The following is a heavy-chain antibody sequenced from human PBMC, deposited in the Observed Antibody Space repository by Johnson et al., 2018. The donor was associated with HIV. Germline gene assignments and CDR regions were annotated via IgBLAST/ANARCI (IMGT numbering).Heavy chain of an antibody. CDR2: ISYDGSNK. J-gene: IGHJ3*02. Sequence: QEQLVESGGGVVQPGRSLRVSCAASGFTFSSYAMHWVRQAPGKGLEWVAVISYDGSNKYYADSVKGRFTISRDNSKNTLYLQMNSLRAEDTAVYYCTTLGYCSGGSCYSGRGFDIWGQGTMVTVSS. CDR3: TTLGYCSGGSCYSGRGFDI. CDR1: GFTFSSYA. V-gene: IGHV3-30*04. D-gene: IGHD2-15*01.